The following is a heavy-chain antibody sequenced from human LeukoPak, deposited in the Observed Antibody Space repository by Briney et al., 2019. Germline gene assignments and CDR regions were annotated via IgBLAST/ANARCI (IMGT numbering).Heavy chain of an antibody. CDR2: IYDSGST. V-gene: IGHV4-59*01. CDR3: ARGQSGYSSSWGPDY. CDR1: GGSISSYY. J-gene: IGHJ4*02. D-gene: IGHD6-13*01. Sequence: SETLSLTCTVSGGSISSYYWSWIRQPPGKGLEWIGYIYDSGSTSYNPSLKSRVTISVDTSKNQFSLKLSSVTAADTAVYYCARGQSGYSSSWGPDYWGQGTLVTVSS.